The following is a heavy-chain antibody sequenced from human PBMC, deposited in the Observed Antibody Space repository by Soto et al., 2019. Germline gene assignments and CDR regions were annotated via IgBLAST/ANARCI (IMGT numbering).Heavy chain of an antibody. Sequence: QITLKESGPPRVKPTQTLTLTCTFSGFSLTSRPMGVGWIRQPPGKALEWLVFIYWDDDKRYSPSLKSRLTTTKDTSGNQVVLTMTNMDPVDTATYYCAHRLSGYNWNGGYFDYWGQGALVTVSS. D-gene: IGHD1-1*01. CDR2: IYWDDDK. CDR1: GFSLTSRPMG. CDR3: AHRLSGYNWNGGYFDY. J-gene: IGHJ4*02. V-gene: IGHV2-5*02.